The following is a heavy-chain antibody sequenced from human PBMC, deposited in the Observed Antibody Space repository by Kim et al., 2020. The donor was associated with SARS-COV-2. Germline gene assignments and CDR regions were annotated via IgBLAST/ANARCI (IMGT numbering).Heavy chain of an antibody. CDR2: ISYDGSNK. Sequence: GGSLRLSCAASGFTFSSYAMHWVRQAPGKGLEWVAVISYDGSNKYYADSVKGRFTISRDNSKNTLYLQMNSLRAEDTAVYYCARDPWGVTTEYYFDYWGQGTLVTVSS. J-gene: IGHJ4*02. D-gene: IGHD4-17*01. V-gene: IGHV3-30-3*01. CDR1: GFTFSSYA. CDR3: ARDPWGVTTEYYFDY.